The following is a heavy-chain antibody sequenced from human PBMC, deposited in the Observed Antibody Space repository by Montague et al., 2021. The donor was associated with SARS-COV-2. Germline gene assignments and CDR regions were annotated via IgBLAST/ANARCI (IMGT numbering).Heavy chain of an antibody. J-gene: IGHJ6*02. CDR1: GFSLSTSGMC. CDR2: IGWDDDK. CDR3: ARMDILTGYYAYGMDV. V-gene: IGHV2-70*01. D-gene: IGHD3-9*01. Sequence: PALVKPTQTLTLTRTFSGFSLSTSGMCVSWIRQPPGKALEWLALIGWDDDKYYSTSLKTRLTISKDTSKNQVVLTMTNMDPVDAATYYCARMDILTGYYAYGMDVWGQGTTVTGSS.